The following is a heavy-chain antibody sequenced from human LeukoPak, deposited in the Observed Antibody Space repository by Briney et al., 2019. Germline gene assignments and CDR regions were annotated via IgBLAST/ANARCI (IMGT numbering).Heavy chain of an antibody. CDR3: ARDLSETGDLDY. J-gene: IGHJ4*02. CDR1: GYTFTRYY. Sequence: ASVKVSCKASGYTFTRYYMHWVRQAPGQGLEWMGWINPNSGGTNYAQKFQGRITMTRDTSISIDYMELSRLRSDDTAVYYCARDLSETGDLDYWGQGTLVTVSS. D-gene: IGHD7-27*01. V-gene: IGHV1-2*02. CDR2: INPNSGGT.